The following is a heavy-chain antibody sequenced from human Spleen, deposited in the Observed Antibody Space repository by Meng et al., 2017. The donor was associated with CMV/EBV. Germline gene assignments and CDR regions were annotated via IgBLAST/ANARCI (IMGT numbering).Heavy chain of an antibody. CDR2: INPNSGDT. J-gene: IGHJ4*02. Sequence: KASGYSFTDYHRHGMRQAPGQGLEWMGRINPNSGDTTYAKEFQHRAIMTTDTSTTTAYMELSGLRSDDTAIYYCARRVGASHHFFDFWGQGALVTVSS. D-gene: IGHD3-16*01. V-gene: IGHV1-2*06. CDR1: GYSFTDYH. CDR3: ARRVGASHHFFDF.